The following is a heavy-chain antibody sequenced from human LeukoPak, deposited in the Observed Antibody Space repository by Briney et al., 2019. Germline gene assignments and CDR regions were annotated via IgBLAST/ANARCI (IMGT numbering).Heavy chain of an antibody. Sequence: GGSLRLSCAAPGFTFSSYMMTWVRQAPGKGLEWVANIKPDGGEKFYVDSVRGRFTISRDNAKNSLYLQMNSLRAEDTAVYYCAKTEGSAFDIWGQGTMVTVSS. CDR2: IKPDGGEK. CDR3: AKTEGSAFDI. CDR1: GFTFSSYM. J-gene: IGHJ3*02. V-gene: IGHV3-7*01.